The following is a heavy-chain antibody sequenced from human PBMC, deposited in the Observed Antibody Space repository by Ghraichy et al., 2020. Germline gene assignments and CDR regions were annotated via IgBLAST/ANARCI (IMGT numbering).Heavy chain of an antibody. CDR3: ARSDFYGSGHGSFDI. D-gene: IGHD3-10*01. CDR2: MWHSGTT. J-gene: IGHJ3*02. Sequence: SETLSLTCTVSGGSIRSFYWSWIRQSPGKGLEWIGYMWHSGTTNYNPSLKSRVTISVDTSKNQFSLNLRSVIAADTALYYCARSDFYGSGHGSFDIWGQGTMVTVSS. V-gene: IGHV4-59*01. CDR1: GGSIRSFY.